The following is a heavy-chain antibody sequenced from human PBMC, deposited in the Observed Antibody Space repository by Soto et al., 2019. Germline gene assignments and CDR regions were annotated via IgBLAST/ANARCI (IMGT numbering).Heavy chain of an antibody. Sequence: NPGGSLRLSCEGSGFTFSDYYISWIRQAPGKGLEWISYSSDSGTFSRYADSVKGLFSISRDNTKNLLYLQMNSLRAEDTAVYYCARSGDNYNRLDYWGQGTPVTVSS. CDR2: SSDSGTFS. CDR3: ARSGDNYNRLDY. D-gene: IGHD1-1*01. V-gene: IGHV3-11*06. J-gene: IGHJ4*02. CDR1: GFTFSDYY.